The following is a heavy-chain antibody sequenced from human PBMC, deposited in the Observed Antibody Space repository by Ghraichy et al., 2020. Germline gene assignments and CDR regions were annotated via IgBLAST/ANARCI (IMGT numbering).Heavy chain of an antibody. CDR1: GFTFSSYS. CDR3: ASEAHDY. Sequence: LSLTCAASGFTFSSYSMNWVRQAPGKGLEWVSYISGSSSTIYYADSVKGRFTISRDNAKNSLYLQMNSLRDEDTAVYYCASEAHDYWGQGTLVTVSS. CDR2: ISGSSSTI. V-gene: IGHV3-48*02. J-gene: IGHJ4*02.